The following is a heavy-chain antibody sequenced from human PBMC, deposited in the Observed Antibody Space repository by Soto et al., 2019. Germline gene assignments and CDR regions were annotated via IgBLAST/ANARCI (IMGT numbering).Heavy chain of an antibody. CDR3: AREERYCSSTSCPLGYYYYYYGMDV. D-gene: IGHD2-2*01. Sequence: VASVKVSCKASGYTFTGYYMHWVRRAPGQGLEWMGWINPNSGGTNYAQKFQGRVTMTRDTSISTAYMELSRLRSDDTAVYYCAREERYCSSTSCPLGYYYYYYGMDVWGQGTTVTVSS. V-gene: IGHV1-2*02. CDR2: INPNSGGT. CDR1: GYTFTGYY. J-gene: IGHJ6*02.